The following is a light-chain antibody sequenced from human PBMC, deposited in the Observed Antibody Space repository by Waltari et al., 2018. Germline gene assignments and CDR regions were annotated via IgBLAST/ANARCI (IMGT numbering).Light chain of an antibody. Sequence: QTVVTQEPSLSMSPGGTVTLTCALTSGSVSTTSYASWYQQTPGQPPRPLVYKGSSRSSGVPDRFSGSILGNKAALTITGAQADDESNYYCSLYMGSGIWVFGGGTKLTVL. V-gene: IGLV8-61*01. CDR2: KGS. J-gene: IGLJ3*02. CDR1: SGSVSTTSY. CDR3: SLYMGSGIWV.